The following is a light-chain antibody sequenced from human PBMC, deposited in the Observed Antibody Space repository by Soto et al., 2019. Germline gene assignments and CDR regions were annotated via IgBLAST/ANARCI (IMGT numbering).Light chain of an antibody. Sequence: DIQMTQSPSSLSASVGDRVTITCRASQTITNYLSWYQQKLGKAPKLLTYAASSLQSGVPSRFTGSGSGTHFTLTITSLQSEDFATYYCQQSYTTPHTFGQGTKVEIK. V-gene: IGKV1-39*01. CDR3: QQSYTTPHT. CDR1: QTITNY. J-gene: IGKJ2*01. CDR2: AAS.